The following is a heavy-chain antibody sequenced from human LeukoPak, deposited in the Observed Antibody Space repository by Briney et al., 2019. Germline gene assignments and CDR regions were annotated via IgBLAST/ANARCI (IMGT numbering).Heavy chain of an antibody. CDR1: GFTFSSYS. CDR3: ARNRVDAFDI. V-gene: IGHV3-21*01. Sequence: PGGSLRLSXAASGFTFSSYSMNWVGQPPGKGLEWVSSISSSSSYIYYADSVKGRFTISRDNAKNSLYLQMNSLRAEDTAVYYCARNRVDAFDIWGQGTMVTVSS. D-gene: IGHD2/OR15-2a*01. J-gene: IGHJ3*02. CDR2: ISSSSSYI.